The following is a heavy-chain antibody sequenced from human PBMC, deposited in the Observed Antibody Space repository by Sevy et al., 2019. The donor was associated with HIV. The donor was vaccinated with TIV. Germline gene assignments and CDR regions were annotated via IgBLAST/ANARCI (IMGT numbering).Heavy chain of an antibody. D-gene: IGHD3-10*01. CDR1: GFTFDDYV. CDR3: ARHLRGLYGAGTHFAH. V-gene: IGHV3-9*01. CDR2: ISWKGDSK. J-gene: IGHJ4*02. Sequence: GGYLRLSCAASGFTFDDYVMHWVRQTPGKGLEWVAGISWKGDSKDYEDSAKGRFTISRDNAKNSLYLQMNSLRVEDTAFYYCARHLRGLYGAGTHFAHWGQGTLVTVSS.